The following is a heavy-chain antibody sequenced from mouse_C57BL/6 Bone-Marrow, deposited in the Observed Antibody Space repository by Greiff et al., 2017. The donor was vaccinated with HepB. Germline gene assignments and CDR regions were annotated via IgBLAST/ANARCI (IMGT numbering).Heavy chain of an antibody. D-gene: IGHD1-1*01. CDR3: ASFYYPYAMDY. J-gene: IGHJ4*01. V-gene: IGHV5-16*01. CDR2: INYDGSST. CDR1: GFTFSDYY. Sequence: EVKLMESEGGLVQPGSSMKLSCTASGFTFSDYYMAWVRQVPEKGLEWVANINYDGSSTYYLDSLKSRFIISRDNAKNILYLQMSSLKSEDTATYYCASFYYPYAMDYWGQGTSVTVSS.